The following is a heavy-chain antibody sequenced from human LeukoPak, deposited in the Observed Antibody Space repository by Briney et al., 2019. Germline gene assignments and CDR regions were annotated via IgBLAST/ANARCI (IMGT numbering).Heavy chain of an antibody. Sequence: GGSLRLSCAASGFTFSSYGMHWVRQAPGKGLEWVAVISYDGSNKYYADSVKGRFTISRDNSKNTLYLQMNSLRAEDTAVYYCAKDPQRYCSSTSYWDWFDPWGQGTLVTVSS. J-gene: IGHJ5*02. CDR3: AKDPQRYCSSTSYWDWFDP. CDR2: ISYDGSNK. CDR1: GFTFSSYG. V-gene: IGHV3-30*18. D-gene: IGHD2-2*01.